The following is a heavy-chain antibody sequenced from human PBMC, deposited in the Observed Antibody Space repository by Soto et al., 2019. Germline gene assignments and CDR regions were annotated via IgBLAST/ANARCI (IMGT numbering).Heavy chain of an antibody. Sequence: EVQLLQSGGGLIQPGGSLRLSCAASGFTFDNYAMNWVRQAPGKGLEWVSIISDSGGSTYYTDSVKGRFTISRDNSKKTLYLKRNGPRAEDTAVNPCAKVLGGGVGVFDIWGQGTMVVVSS. J-gene: IGHJ3*02. CDR3: AKVLGGGVGVFDI. CDR2: ISDSGGST. V-gene: IGHV3-23*01. CDR1: GFTFDNYA. D-gene: IGHD3-10*01.